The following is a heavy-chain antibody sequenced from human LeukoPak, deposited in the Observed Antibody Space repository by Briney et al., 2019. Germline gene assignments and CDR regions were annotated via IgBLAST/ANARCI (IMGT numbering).Heavy chain of an antibody. V-gene: IGHV4-39*01. J-gene: IGHJ3*02. CDR3: AITYYYDSSGYRHDAFDI. CDR1: GGSISSSSYY. CDR2: IYYSGST. Sequence: SETLSLTCTVSGGSISSSSYYWGWIRQPPGKGLERIGSIYYSGSTYYNPSLKSRVTISVDTSKNQFSLKLSSVTAADTAVFYCAITYYYDSSGYRHDAFDIWGQGTMVTVSS. D-gene: IGHD3-22*01.